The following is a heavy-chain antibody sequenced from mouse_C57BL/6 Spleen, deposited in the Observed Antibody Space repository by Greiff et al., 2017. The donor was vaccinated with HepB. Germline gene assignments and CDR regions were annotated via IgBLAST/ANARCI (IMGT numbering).Heavy chain of an antibody. Sequence: QVTLKESGPGILQSSQTLSLTCSFSGFSLSTSGMGVSWIRQPSGKGLEWLAHIYWDDDKRYNPSLKSRLTISKDTSRNQVFLKITRVDTADTATYYCARRGITTVVGDYYFDYWGQGTTLTVSS. CDR2: IYWDDDK. CDR1: GFSLSTSGMG. CDR3: ARRGITTVVGDYYFDY. J-gene: IGHJ2*01. V-gene: IGHV8-12*01. D-gene: IGHD1-1*01.